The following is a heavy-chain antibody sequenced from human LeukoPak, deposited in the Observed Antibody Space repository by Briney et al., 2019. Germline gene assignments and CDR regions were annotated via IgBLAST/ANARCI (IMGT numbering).Heavy chain of an antibody. CDR2: IYYDGRT. D-gene: IGHD6-6*01. V-gene: IGHV4-39*01. CDR1: GGSISSNNYY. Sequence: PSETLSLTCTVSGGSISSNNYYWGWMRQPPGKGLEWIGHIYYDGRTYYNPSLKGRVTMSVDTSKNQFSLKLSSVTAADTAVYYCARHRGSSSEFDPWGLGTLVTISS. CDR3: ARHRGSSSEFDP. J-gene: IGHJ5*02.